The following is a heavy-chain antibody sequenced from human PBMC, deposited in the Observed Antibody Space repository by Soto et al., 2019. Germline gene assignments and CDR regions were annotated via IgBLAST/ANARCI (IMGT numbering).Heavy chain of an antibody. J-gene: IGHJ3*02. CDR3: ARLTMVRGVIHDAFDI. CDR2: IYYSGST. Sequence: SETLSLTCTVSGGSISSYYWSWIRQPPGKGLEWIGYIYYSGSTNYNPSLKSRVTISVDTSKNQFSLKLSSVTAADTAVYYCARLTMVRGVIHDAFDIWGQGTMVT. V-gene: IGHV4-59*08. D-gene: IGHD3-10*01. CDR1: GGSISSYY.